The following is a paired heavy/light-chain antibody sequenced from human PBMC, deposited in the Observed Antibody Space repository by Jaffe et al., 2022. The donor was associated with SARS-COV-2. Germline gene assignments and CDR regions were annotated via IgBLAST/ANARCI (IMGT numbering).Heavy chain of an antibody. D-gene: IGHD6-19*01. CDR3: ARYSSSGWLPTGWFDP. Sequence: QVQLQESGPGLVKPSETLSLTCTVSGGSISNYYWSWIRQPPGKGLEWIGYIYYTGSTNYNPSLKSRVAISVDTSKNQFSLKLSSVTPADTAVYYCARYSSSGWLPTGWFDPWGQGTLVTVAS. CDR2: IYYTGST. CDR1: GGSISNYY. V-gene: IGHV4-59*01. J-gene: IGHJ5*02.
Light chain of an antibody. Sequence: EIVMTQSPASLSVSPGERATLSCRASQSVSSKLAWYQQKPGQAPRLLIYGASTRATGIPARFSGSGSGTEFTLTISSLQSEDFAVYYCQQYNNWLQTFGQGTKLEIK. CDR1: QSVSSK. CDR3: QQYNNWLQT. V-gene: IGKV3-15*01. CDR2: GAS. J-gene: IGKJ2*01.